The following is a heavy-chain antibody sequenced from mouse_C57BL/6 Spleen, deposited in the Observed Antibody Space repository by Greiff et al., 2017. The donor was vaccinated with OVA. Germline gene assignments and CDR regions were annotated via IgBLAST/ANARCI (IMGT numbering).Heavy chain of an antibody. CDR2: IYPRSGNT. CDR3: ARKMDGNNVWYFDV. CDR1: GYTFTSYG. Sequence: QVQLQQSGAELARPGASVKLSCKASGYTFTSYGISWVKQRTGQGLEWIGEIYPRSGNTYYNEKFKGKATLTADKSSSTAYMELRSLTSEDSAVYFCARKMDGNNVWYFDVWGTGTTVTVSS. J-gene: IGHJ1*03. V-gene: IGHV1-81*01. D-gene: IGHD2-1*01.